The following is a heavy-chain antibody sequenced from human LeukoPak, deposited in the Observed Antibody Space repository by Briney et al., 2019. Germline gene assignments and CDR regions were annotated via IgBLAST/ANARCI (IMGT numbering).Heavy chain of an antibody. Sequence: PSETLSLTCTVSDDSISDYYRGWIRQPPGKGLEWIGYIHNSGTSTYNLSLKSRVTISADTSKNQFSLKLNSMATADTAVYYCTRGAGWLIDYWGQGILVTVSS. D-gene: IGHD3-16*01. V-gene: IGHV4-59*01. J-gene: IGHJ4*02. CDR3: TRGAGWLIDY. CDR1: DDSISDYY. CDR2: IHNSGTS.